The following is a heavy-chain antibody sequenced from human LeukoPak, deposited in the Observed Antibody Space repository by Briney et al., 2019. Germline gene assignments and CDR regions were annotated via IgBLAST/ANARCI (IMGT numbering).Heavy chain of an antibody. CDR2: IYYSGST. Sequence: SETLSLTCTVSGGSISSYYWSWIRQPPGKGLEWIGYIYYSGSTNYNPSLKSRVTISVDTSKNQFSLKLSSVTAADTAVYYCARGRGIVARRDYYYYMDVWGKGTTVTVSS. CDR1: GGSISSYY. V-gene: IGHV4-59*01. J-gene: IGHJ6*03. D-gene: IGHD6-6*01. CDR3: ARGRGIVARRDYYYYMDV.